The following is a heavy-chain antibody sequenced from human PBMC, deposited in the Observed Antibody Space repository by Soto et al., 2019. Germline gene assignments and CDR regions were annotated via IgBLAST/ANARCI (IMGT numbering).Heavy chain of an antibody. CDR3: AKTGTDGSWFDP. J-gene: IGHJ5*02. CDR2: IDWDDDK. Sequence: SGPTLVNPTQTLTLTCTFSGFSLITSGMRVSWIRQPPGKALQWLARIDWDDDKFYTTSLRTRLTISKDTSKNQVVLTMTNMDPVDTATYYCAKTGTDGSWFDPWGQGTLVTVSS. D-gene: IGHD1-1*01. CDR1: GFSLITSGMR. V-gene: IGHV2-70*04.